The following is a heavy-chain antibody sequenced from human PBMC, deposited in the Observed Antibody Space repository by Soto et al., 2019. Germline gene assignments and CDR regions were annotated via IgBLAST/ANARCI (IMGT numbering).Heavy chain of an antibody. Sequence: KVSCKASGFTFTSSAVQWVRQARGQRLEWIGWIVVGSGNTNYAQKFQERVTITRDMSTSTAYMELSSLRSEDTAVYYCAAGYCSSTSCYRPYYYYGMDVWGQGTTVTVSS. J-gene: IGHJ6*02. CDR2: IVVGSGNT. CDR1: GFTFTSSA. D-gene: IGHD2-2*02. V-gene: IGHV1-58*01. CDR3: AAGYCSSTSCYRPYYYYGMDV.